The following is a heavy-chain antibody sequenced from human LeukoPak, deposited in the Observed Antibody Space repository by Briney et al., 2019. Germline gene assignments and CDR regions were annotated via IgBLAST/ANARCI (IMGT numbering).Heavy chain of an antibody. Sequence: PSETLSLTCAVSGGSISSNNWWSWVRQPPGKGLEWIGEIYHSGSTNYNPSLKSRVTISVDKSKNQFSLKLSSVTAADMAVYYCARAGRIKDSSSPFDYWGQGTLVTVSS. J-gene: IGHJ4*02. CDR3: ARAGRIKDSSSPFDY. D-gene: IGHD6-6*01. V-gene: IGHV4-4*02. CDR2: IYHSGST. CDR1: GGSISSNNW.